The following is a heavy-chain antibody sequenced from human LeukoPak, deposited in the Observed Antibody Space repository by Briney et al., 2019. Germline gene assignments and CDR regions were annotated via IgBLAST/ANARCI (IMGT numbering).Heavy chain of an antibody. CDR1: GGSISSSSYY. Sequence: PSETLSLTCTVSGGSISSSSYYWGWIRQPPGKGLEWIGSIYYSGSTYYNPSLKSRVTISVDTSKNQFSLKLSSVTAADTAVYYCARRGGYRGIAAAGTWFDPWGQGTLVTVSS. J-gene: IGHJ5*02. CDR3: ARRGGYRGIAAAGTWFDP. V-gene: IGHV4-39*01. D-gene: IGHD6-13*01. CDR2: IYYSGST.